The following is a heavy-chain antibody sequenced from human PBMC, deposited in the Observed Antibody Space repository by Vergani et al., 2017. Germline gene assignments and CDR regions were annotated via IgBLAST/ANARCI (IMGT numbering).Heavy chain of an antibody. J-gene: IGHJ4*02. Sequence: QVQLVETGGGVVQPGGSLRLYCATSGFSFNTYGAHWVRQAPGKGLEWVAFIGYDGRIKYNVDSVKGRFTISRDTSKKTLSLQMRSLRADDTAVYYCAKDERENSHYGYFDYWGQGNLVTVSS. CDR3: AKDERENSHYGYFDY. CDR1: GFSFNTYG. V-gene: IGHV3-30*02. CDR2: IGYDGRIK. D-gene: IGHD4-11*01.